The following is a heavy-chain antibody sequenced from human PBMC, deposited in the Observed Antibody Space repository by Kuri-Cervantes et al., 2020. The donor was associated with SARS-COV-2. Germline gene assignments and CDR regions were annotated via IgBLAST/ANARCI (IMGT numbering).Heavy chain of an antibody. CDR1: GGSISSSSYY. D-gene: IGHD2-2*01. V-gene: IGHV4-39*01. J-gene: IGHJ6*02. CDR3: ARSRGYCSSTSCFYYYGMDV. Sequence: GSLRLSCTVSGGSISSSSYYWGWIRQPPGEGLEWIGSIYYSGSTYYNPSLKSRVTVSVDTSKNQFSLKLSSVTAADTAVYYCARSRGYCSSTSCFYYYGMDVWGQGTTVTVSS. CDR2: IYYSGST.